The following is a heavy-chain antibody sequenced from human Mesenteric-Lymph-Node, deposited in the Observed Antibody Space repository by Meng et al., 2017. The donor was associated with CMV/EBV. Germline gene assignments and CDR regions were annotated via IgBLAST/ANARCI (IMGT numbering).Heavy chain of an antibody. J-gene: IGHJ4*02. CDR1: GYTFTSYA. CDR2: ISAYNGNA. Sequence: SVKVSGKASGYTFTSYAMHWVRQAPGQGLEWMGWISAYNGNANYAQNLQGRLTMTTDTSTTTAYMELRNLKSDDTAVYYCAISTWGYWGQGTLVTVSS. CDR3: AISTWGY. V-gene: IGHV1-18*01. D-gene: IGHD7-27*01.